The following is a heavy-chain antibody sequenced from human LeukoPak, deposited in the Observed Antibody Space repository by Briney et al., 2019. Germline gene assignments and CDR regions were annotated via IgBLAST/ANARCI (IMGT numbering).Heavy chain of an antibody. CDR1: GYSISSGYY. CDR2: IYYSGST. D-gene: IGHD2-15*01. Sequence: SETLSLTCTVSGYSISSGYYWGWIRQPPGKGLEWIGSIYYSGSTYYNPSLKSRVTISVDTSKNQFSLKLSSVTAADTAEYYCGRENCSGGSCYSIYYYYMDVWGKGTTVTVSS. V-gene: IGHV4-38-2*02. J-gene: IGHJ6*03. CDR3: GRENCSGGSCYSIYYYYMDV.